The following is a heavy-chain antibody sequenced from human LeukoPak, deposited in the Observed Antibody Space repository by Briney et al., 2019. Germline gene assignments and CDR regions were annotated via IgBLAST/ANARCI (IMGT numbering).Heavy chain of an antibody. D-gene: IGHD6-19*01. CDR2: INHSGST. J-gene: IGHJ4*02. CDR3: ARWGASGWFDY. CDR1: GGSFSGYY. V-gene: IGHV4-34*01. Sequence: NPSETLSLTCAVYGGSFSGYYWSWIRQPPGKGLEWIGEINHSGSTNYNPSLKSRVTISVDTSKNQFSLKLSSVTAADTAVYYCARWGASGWFDYWGQGTLVTVSS.